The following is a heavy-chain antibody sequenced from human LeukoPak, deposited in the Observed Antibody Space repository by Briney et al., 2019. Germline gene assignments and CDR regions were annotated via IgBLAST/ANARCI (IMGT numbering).Heavy chain of an antibody. CDR1: GFTFSSYE. CDR2: ISSSGSTI. V-gene: IGHV3-48*03. J-gene: IGHJ6*03. D-gene: IGHD6-19*01. Sequence: GGSLRLSCAASGFTFSSYEMSWVRQAPGKGLEWVSYISSSGSTIYYADSVKGRFTISRDNAKNSLYLQMNSLRAEDTALYYCARGAKYSSGWYTPYYYMDVWGKGTTVTVSS. CDR3: ARGAKYSSGWYTPYYYMDV.